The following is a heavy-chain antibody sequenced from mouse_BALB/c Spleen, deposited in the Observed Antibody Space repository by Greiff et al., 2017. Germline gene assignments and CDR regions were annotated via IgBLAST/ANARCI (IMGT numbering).Heavy chain of an antibody. CDR2: ISYDGSN. Sequence: DVKLQESGPGLVKPSQSLSLTCSVTGYSITSGYYWNWIRQFPGNKLEWMGYISYDGSNNYNPSLKNRISITRDTSKNQFFLKLNSVTTEDTATYYCARGRRYDENFDYWGQGTTLTVSS. CDR1: GYSITSGYY. CDR3: ARGRRYDENFDY. V-gene: IGHV3-6*02. J-gene: IGHJ2*01. D-gene: IGHD2-14*01.